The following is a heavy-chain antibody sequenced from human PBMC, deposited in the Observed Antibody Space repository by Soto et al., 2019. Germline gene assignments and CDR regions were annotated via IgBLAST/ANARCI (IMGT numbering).Heavy chain of an antibody. CDR2: IIPIFGTA. CDR3: ARWYCSSTSCYQDYYYGMDV. J-gene: IGHJ6*02. V-gene: IGHV1-69*13. D-gene: IGHD2-2*01. CDR1: GGTFSSYT. Sequence: SVKVSCKASGGTFSSYTISWVRQAPGQGLEWMGGIIPIFGTANYAQKFQGRVTITADESTSTAYMELSSLRSEDTAVYYCARWYCSSTSCYQDYYYGMDVWGQGTTVTVSS.